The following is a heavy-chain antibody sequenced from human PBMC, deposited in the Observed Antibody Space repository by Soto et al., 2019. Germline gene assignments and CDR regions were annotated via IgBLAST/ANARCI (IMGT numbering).Heavy chain of an antibody. CDR2: LGGAGAR. V-gene: IGHV3-13*01. Sequence: GGSLRLSCAAFGFTYRSYDMHWVRHVPGKGLEWVSSLGGAGAREYAGSVRGRFTISRDNAKNSLYLQMDSLRVGDTAVYYCTRATFGVGMDLWGKGTPVTVSS. D-gene: IGHD3-10*01. CDR3: TRATFGVGMDL. J-gene: IGHJ6*04. CDR1: GFTYRSYD.